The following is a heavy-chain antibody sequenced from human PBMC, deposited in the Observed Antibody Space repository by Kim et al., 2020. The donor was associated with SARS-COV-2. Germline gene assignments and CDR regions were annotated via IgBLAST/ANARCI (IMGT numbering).Heavy chain of an antibody. V-gene: IGHV3-30*03. CDR3: AVFIAAAGIDY. J-gene: IGHJ4*02. CDR1: GFTFSSYG. D-gene: IGHD6-13*01. CDR2: ISYDGSKK. Sequence: GGSLRLSCAASGFTFSSYGIHWVRQAPGKGLEWVAVISYDGSKKYYADSVKGRFTISRDNSKNTLYLQMSSLRAEDTAVYYCAVFIAAAGIDYWGQGTLV.